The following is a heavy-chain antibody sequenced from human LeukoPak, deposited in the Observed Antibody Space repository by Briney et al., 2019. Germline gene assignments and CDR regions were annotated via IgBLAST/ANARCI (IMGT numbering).Heavy chain of an antibody. J-gene: IGHJ4*02. Sequence: PSETLSLTCTVSGGSMSSGGYYWSWIPQHPGKGLEWNMYIYYSGSNYYSPSLRSQVTISIDTSENQFSLKLSSLTAADTAVYYCARMNYYVSVADIWYFDYWGQGILVTVSS. CDR3: ARMNYYVSVADIWYFDY. V-gene: IGHV4-31*01. D-gene: IGHD3-10*02. CDR2: IYYSGSN. CDR1: GGSMSSGGYY.